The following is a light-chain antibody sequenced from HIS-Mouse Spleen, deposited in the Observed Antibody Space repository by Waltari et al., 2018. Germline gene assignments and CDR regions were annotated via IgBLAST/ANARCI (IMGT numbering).Light chain of an antibody. Sequence: SYELTQPPSVSVSPGQTARITCSGDALPKKYAYWYQQKSGQAPVLVIYEDRKRPSGIPERFSGTSSGTMATLTISGAQVEDAADYYCYSTDSSGNHRVFGGGTKVTVL. J-gene: IGLJ2*01. CDR2: EDR. CDR3: YSTDSSGNHRV. CDR1: ALPKKY. V-gene: IGLV3-10*01.